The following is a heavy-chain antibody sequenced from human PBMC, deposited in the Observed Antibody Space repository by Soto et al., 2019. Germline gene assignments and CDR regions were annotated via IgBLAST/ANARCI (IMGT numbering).Heavy chain of an antibody. CDR1: GFTFSSYA. V-gene: IGHV3-21*01. D-gene: IGHD2-2*03. Sequence: GGSLRLSCAASGFTFSSYAMSWVRQAPGKGMEWVPAISGSSSCIHYADSVKGRFTISRDNANNSLYLQMNSLRVEDTAVYFCARRKTHSGYCRPTTRCDAGDAFDIWGQGTMVTV. CDR3: ARRKTHSGYCRPTTRCDAGDAFDI. J-gene: IGHJ3*02. CDR2: ISGSSSCI.